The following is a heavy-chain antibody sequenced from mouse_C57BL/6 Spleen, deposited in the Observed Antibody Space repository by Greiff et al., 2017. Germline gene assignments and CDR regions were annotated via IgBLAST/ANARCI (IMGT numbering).Heavy chain of an antibody. D-gene: IGHD4-1*01. CDR2: FYPGSGSI. CDR1: GYTFTEYT. J-gene: IGHJ1*03. CDR3: ARHEPPSSWDGGWYFDV. Sequence: VQLQQSGAELVKPGASVKLSCKASGYTFTEYTIHWVKQRPGQGLEWIGWFYPGSGSIKYNEKFKDKATLTADKSSSTVYMELSRLTSEDSAVYFCARHEPPSSWDGGWYFDVWGTGTTVTVSS. V-gene: IGHV1-62-2*01.